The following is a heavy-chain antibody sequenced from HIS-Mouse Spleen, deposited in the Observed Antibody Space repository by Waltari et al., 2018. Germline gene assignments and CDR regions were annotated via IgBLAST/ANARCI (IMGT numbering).Heavy chain of an antibody. V-gene: IGHV4-39*07. CDR3: AREIPYSSSWYDWYFDL. CDR1: GGSISSSSYY. D-gene: IGHD6-13*01. J-gene: IGHJ2*01. Sequence: QLQLQESGPGLVKPSETLSLTCTVSGGSISSSSYYWGWIRQPPGKGLEWIGSSYYSGSTYYIPALKSRVTIAVDTSKNQFSLKLSSVTAADTAVYYCAREIPYSSSWYDWYFDLWGRGTLVTVSS. CDR2: SYYSGST.